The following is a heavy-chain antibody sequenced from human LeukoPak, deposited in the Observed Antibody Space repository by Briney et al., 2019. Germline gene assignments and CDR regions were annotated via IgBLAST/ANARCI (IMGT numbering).Heavy chain of an antibody. CDR2: INWNGGST. D-gene: IGHD3-3*01. CDR3: ARAMGSYDFWSGYLV. J-gene: IGHJ6*02. V-gene: IGHV3-20*01. Sequence: GGSLRLSCAASGFTFDDYGMSWIRQAPGKGLEWVSGINWNGGSTGYADSVKGRFTISRDNAKNSLYLQMNSLRAEDTALYHCARAMGSYDFWSGYLVWGRGTTVTVSS. CDR1: GFTFDDYG.